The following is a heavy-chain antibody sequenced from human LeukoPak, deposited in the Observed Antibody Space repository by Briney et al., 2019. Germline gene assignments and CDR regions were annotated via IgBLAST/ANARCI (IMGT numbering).Heavy chain of an antibody. V-gene: IGHV1-18*01. D-gene: IGHD2-15*01. CDR2: ISAYNGNT. Sequence: GASVKVSCKASVCTFTSYGISWVRQAPGQGLEWMGWISAYNGNTNYAQKLQGRVTMTTDTSTSTAYMELRSLRSDDTAVYYCARNSTAYCSGGSCYSTGFDYWGQGTLVTVSS. J-gene: IGHJ4*02. CDR3: ARNSTAYCSGGSCYSTGFDY. CDR1: VCTFTSYG.